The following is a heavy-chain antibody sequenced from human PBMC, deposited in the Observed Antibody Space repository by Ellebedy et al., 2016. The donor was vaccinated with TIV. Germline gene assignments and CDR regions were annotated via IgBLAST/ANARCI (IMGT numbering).Heavy chain of an antibody. J-gene: IGHJ4*02. Sequence: MPSETLSLTCSVSGGSVRSTRYYWAWIRQPPGKGLEWIGSVYYSGSPYYNPSFKSRVTLSADTSKNQFSLNLRTVTAADTAVYYCARTDPWQPIDDWGQGILVSVSS. D-gene: IGHD2-21*02. CDR3: ARTDPWQPIDD. CDR1: GGSVRSTRYY. V-gene: IGHV4-39*01. CDR2: VYYSGSP.